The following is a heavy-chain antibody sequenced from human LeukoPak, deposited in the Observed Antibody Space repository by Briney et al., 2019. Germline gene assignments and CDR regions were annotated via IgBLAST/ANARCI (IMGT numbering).Heavy chain of an antibody. Sequence: SETLSLTCTVSGGSISSSSYYWGWIRQPPGKGLEWIGSIYYSGSTYYNPSLKSRVTISVDTSKNQFSLNLSSVTAADTAVYYWARWADKSGSSSRVAFDIWGQGTMVTVSS. CDR3: ARWADKSGSSSRVAFDI. V-gene: IGHV4-39*07. CDR1: GGSISSSSYY. D-gene: IGHD6-25*01. CDR2: IYYSGST. J-gene: IGHJ3*02.